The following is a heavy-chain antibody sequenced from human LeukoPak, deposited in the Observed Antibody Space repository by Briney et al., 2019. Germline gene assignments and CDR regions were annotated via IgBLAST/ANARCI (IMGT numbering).Heavy chain of an antibody. D-gene: IGHD3-16*02. V-gene: IGHV2-5*02. J-gene: IGHJ4*02. Sequence: SGPTLVKPTQTLTLTCTFSGFSLSTSGVGVGWIRQPPGKALEWLALIYWDDDKRYSPSLKSRLTITKDTSKNQVVLTITNMDPVDTATYYCAHSHYDYVWGSYRYNDYWGQGTLVTVSS. CDR1: GFSLSTSGVG. CDR2: IYWDDDK. CDR3: AHSHYDYVWGSYRYNDY.